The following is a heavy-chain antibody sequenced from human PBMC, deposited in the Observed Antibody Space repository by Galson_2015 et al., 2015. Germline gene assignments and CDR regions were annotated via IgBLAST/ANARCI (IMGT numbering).Heavy chain of an antibody. V-gene: IGHV3-7*04. D-gene: IGHD7-27*01. J-gene: IGHJ3*01. CDR3: ARGGNSHWDDAFDF. CDR1: GFTFSSYW. Sequence: SLRLSCAASGFTFSSYWMSWVRQAPGKGLEWVANIKHDGSEKYYVDSVKGRFTISRDNAKNSLYLQMNSLRAEDTAVYYCARGGNSHWDDAFDFWGQGTMVTVS. CDR2: IKHDGSEK.